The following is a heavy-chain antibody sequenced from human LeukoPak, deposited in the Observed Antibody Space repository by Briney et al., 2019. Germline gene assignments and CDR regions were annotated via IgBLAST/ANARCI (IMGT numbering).Heavy chain of an antibody. Sequence: GGSLRLSCAAPGFTFSSYAMSWVRQAPGKGLEWVSAISGSGGSTYYADSVKGRFTISRDNSKNTLYLQMNSLRAEDTAVYYCAKDRAAAVVFDYWGQGTLVTVSS. CDR3: AKDRAAAVVFDY. CDR1: GFTFSSYA. CDR2: ISGSGGST. J-gene: IGHJ4*02. V-gene: IGHV3-23*01. D-gene: IGHD6-13*01.